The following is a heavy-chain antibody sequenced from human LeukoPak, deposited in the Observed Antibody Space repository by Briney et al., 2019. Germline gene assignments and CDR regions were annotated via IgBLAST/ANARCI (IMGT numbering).Heavy chain of an antibody. J-gene: IGHJ4*02. V-gene: IGHV3-53*01. CDR3: ARDPNGSGSYY. Sequence: GGSLRLSCAASGFTVSSNYMSWVRQAPGKGLEWVSVVYSGGSTYYADSVKGRFTISRDNSKNTLYLQMNSLRAEDTAVYYCARDPNGSGSYYWGQGTLVTVSS. CDR1: GFTVSSNY. D-gene: IGHD3-10*01. CDR2: VYSGGST.